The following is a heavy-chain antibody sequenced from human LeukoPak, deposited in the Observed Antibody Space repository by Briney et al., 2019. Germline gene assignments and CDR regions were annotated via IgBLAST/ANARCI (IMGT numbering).Heavy chain of an antibody. CDR1: GGSISSYY. V-gene: IGHV4-59*08. J-gene: IGHJ4*02. CDR3: ARGPGGSSSSDFDY. D-gene: IGHD6-6*01. CDR2: IYYSGST. Sequence: SETLSLTCTVSGGSISSYYWTWIRQPPGKGLEWIGYIYYSGSTNYNPSLKSRVTISVDTSKNQFSLKLSSVTAADTAVYYCARGPGGSSSSDFDYWGQGTLVTVSS.